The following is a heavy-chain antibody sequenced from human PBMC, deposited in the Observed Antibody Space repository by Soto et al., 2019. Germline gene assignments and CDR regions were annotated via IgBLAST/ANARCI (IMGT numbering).Heavy chain of an antibody. V-gene: IGHV4-31*03. CDR2: IYYSGST. Sequence: SETLSLTCTVSGGSISSGGYYWSWIRQHPGKGLEWIGYIYYSGSTHYNPSLMSRVTISADTSKNQFSLKLTSVTAADTAIYYCASERWGYNYGLAFDYWGHGTLVTVSS. CDR1: GGSISSGGYY. J-gene: IGHJ4*01. D-gene: IGHD5-18*01. CDR3: ASERWGYNYGLAFDY.